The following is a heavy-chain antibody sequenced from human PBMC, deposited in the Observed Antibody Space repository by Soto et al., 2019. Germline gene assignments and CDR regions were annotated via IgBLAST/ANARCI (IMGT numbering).Heavy chain of an antibody. CDR3: ARDLRVVAASGPSLLFDP. V-gene: IGHV3-48*02. CDR2: ISSSSSTI. Sequence: GXSLRLACAASGFTFSSYSVNWFRQAPVNGLVCVSYISSSSSTIYYADSVKGRFTISRDNAKNSLCLQMNSLRDEDTAVYHCARDLRVVAASGPSLLFDPWGQGTLVTVSS. J-gene: IGHJ5*02. CDR1: GFTFSSYS. D-gene: IGHD2-15*01.